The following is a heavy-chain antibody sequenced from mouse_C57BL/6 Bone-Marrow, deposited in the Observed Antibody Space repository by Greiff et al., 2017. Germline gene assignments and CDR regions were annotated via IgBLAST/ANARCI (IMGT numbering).Heavy chain of an antibody. J-gene: IGHJ4*01. CDR1: GYTFTSYW. CDR2: IHPNSGST. V-gene: IGHV1-64*01. Sequence: VQLQQPGAELVKPGASVKLSCKASGYTFTSYWMHWVKQRPGQGLEWIGMIHPNSGSTNYNEKFKSKATLTVDKSSSTAYMQLSSLTSEDSAVYYCARLGGRGYAMDYWGQGTSVTVSS. D-gene: IGHD1-1*01. CDR3: ARLGGRGYAMDY.